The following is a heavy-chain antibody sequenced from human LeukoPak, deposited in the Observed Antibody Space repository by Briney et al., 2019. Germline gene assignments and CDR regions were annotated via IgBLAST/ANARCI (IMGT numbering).Heavy chain of an antibody. CDR1: GGTFSSYV. CDR3: ARGGDMYYYYYMDV. Sequence: GASVKVSCKASGGTFSSYVITWVRQAPGQGLEWMGGIIPMFGTADYAQKFQGRVTITADESTSTAYMQLSSLRSEDTAVYYCARGGDMYYYYYMDVWGKGTTVTVSS. D-gene: IGHD3-9*01. J-gene: IGHJ6*03. V-gene: IGHV1-69*13. CDR2: IIPMFGTA.